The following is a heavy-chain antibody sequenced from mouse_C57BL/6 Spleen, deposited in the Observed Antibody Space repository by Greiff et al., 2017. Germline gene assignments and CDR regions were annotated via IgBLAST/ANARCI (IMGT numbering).Heavy chain of an antibody. CDR2: ISGGGGNT. CDR1: GFTFSSYT. D-gene: IGHD4-1*01. J-gene: IGHJ2*01. Sequence: EVRLMESGGGLVKPGGSLKLSCAASGFTFSSYTMSWVRQTPEKRLEWVATISGGGGNTYYPDSVKGRFTISRDNAKNTLYLQMSSLRSEDTALYYCAREINWYYFDYWGQGTTLTVSS. V-gene: IGHV5-9*01. CDR3: AREINWYYFDY.